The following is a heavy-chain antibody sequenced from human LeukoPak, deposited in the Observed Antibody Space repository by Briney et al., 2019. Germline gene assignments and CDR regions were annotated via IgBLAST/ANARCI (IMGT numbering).Heavy chain of an antibody. V-gene: IGHV4-61*02. CDR3: ARTYCDSTTCYRFDY. D-gene: IGHD2-2*01. Sequence: SQTLSLTCTVSGGSISSGGYYWNWIRQPAGKGLEWIGRIQTSGSTNYNPSLNSRVTISVDTSENQFSLELRSVTAADAAVYYCARTYCDSTTCYRFDYWGQGTLVTVSS. CDR1: GGSISSGGYY. CDR2: IQTSGST. J-gene: IGHJ4*02.